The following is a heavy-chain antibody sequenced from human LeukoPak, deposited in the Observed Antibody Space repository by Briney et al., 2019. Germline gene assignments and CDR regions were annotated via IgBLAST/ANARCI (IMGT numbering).Heavy chain of an antibody. CDR2: IRYDGSNK. CDR3: AKDASPTDYYGSRSCLDY. Sequence: GGSLRLSCAASGFTFSSYGMHWVRQAPGKGLEWVAFIRYDGSNKYYADSVKGRFTISRDNSKNTLYLQMNSLRAEDTAVYYCAKDASPTDYYGSRSCLDYWGQGTLVTVSS. V-gene: IGHV3-30*02. J-gene: IGHJ4*02. CDR1: GFTFSSYG. D-gene: IGHD3-10*01.